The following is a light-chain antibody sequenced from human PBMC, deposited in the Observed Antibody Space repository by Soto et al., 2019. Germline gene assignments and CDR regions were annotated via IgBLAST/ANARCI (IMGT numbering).Light chain of an antibody. CDR1: QSVSSY. Sequence: EILMTQSPFTLSLSPGERATLSCRASQSVSSYLAWYQQTPGQPPRLLIHGPSTRATGVPARFSGSGSGTEFTLTISSLQSEDSAVYYCQQYNNWPWTFGQGTKVDIK. CDR2: GPS. V-gene: IGKV3-15*01. CDR3: QQYNNWPWT. J-gene: IGKJ1*01.